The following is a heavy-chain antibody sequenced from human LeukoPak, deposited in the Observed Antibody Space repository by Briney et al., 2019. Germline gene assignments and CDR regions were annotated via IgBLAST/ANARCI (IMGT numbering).Heavy chain of an antibody. D-gene: IGHD6-19*01. CDR1: GITFSNAS. J-gene: IGHJ4*02. V-gene: IGHV3-15*01. CDR2: IYRSGGGETT. Sequence: GGFLRLSCAASGITFSNASMTWVRQAPGKGLEWVCRIYRSGGGETTDYGAPVKGRFTMSRDDSKKTLNLPMNSLKTEDKAAYYCTTYSGGSSPFWGQGTLVTVSS. CDR3: TTYSGGSSPF.